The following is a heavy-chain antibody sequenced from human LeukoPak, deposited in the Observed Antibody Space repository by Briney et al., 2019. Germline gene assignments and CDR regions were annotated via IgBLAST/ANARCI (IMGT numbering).Heavy chain of an antibody. J-gene: IGHJ4*02. Sequence: TGGSLRLSCAASGFTVSSNYMSWVRQAPGRGLEWVSLIYSGGNTYYADSVKGRFTISRDNSKSTLYLQMNSLRAEDTAVYYCARRDGYNYYFDYWGQGTLVTVSS. V-gene: IGHV3-53*01. CDR3: ARRDGYNYYFDY. D-gene: IGHD5-24*01. CDR1: GFTVSSNY. CDR2: IYSGGNT.